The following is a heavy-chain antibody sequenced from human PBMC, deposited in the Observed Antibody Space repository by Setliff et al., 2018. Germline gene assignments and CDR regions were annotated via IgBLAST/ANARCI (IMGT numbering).Heavy chain of an antibody. CDR1: GFTFSRYW. CDR2: INHSGST. D-gene: IGHD6-13*01. Sequence: PGGSLRLSCAASGFTFSRYWMSWVRQAPGKGLEWIGEINHSGSTNYNPSLKSRVTISVDTSKNQFSLKLSSVTAADTAVYYWARGGRISYRPSSSWYILDYWGQGTLVTVSS. CDR3: ARGGRISYRPSSSWYILDY. J-gene: IGHJ4*02. V-gene: IGHV4-34*01.